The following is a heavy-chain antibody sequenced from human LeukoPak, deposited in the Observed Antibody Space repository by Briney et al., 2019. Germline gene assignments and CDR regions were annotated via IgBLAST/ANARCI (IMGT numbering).Heavy chain of an antibody. CDR2: ISGSGGST. Sequence: GGSLRLSCAASGFTFSSYAMSWVRQAPGKGLEWVSAISGSGGSTYYADSVKGRFTISRDNSKNTLYLQMNSLRAEDTAVYYCAKDATYYYDSSGQCYFVYWGQGTLVTVSS. D-gene: IGHD3-22*01. J-gene: IGHJ4*02. V-gene: IGHV3-23*01. CDR3: AKDATYYYDSSGQCYFVY. CDR1: GFTFSSYA.